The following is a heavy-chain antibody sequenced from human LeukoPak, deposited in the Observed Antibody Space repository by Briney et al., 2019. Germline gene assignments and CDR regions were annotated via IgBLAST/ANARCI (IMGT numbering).Heavy chain of an antibody. J-gene: IGHJ4*02. Sequence: GGSLRLSCAASGLIFSSYWMSWVRQAPGKGLEWVANIKKDGSEKYYVDSVKGRFTISRDNSKNTLYLQMNSLRAEDTAVYYCARDRTHYDFWSGYPDYWGQGTLVTVSS. D-gene: IGHD3-3*01. V-gene: IGHV3-7*01. CDR2: IKKDGSEK. CDR1: GLIFSSYW. CDR3: ARDRTHYDFWSGYPDY.